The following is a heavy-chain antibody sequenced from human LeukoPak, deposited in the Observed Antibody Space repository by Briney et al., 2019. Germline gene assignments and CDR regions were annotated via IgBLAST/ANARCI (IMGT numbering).Heavy chain of an antibody. CDR1: GGSISSGSYY. D-gene: IGHD5-12*01. V-gene: IGHV4-61*02. J-gene: IGHJ6*03. Sequence: SETLSLTCTVSGGSISSGSYYWSWIRQPAGKGLEWIGRIYTSGSTNYNPSLKSRVTISVDTSKNQFSLKLSSVTAADTAVYYCARGYSGYDGANYYYYYYMDVWGKGTTVTVSS. CDR3: ARGYSGYDGANYYYYYYMDV. CDR2: IYTSGST.